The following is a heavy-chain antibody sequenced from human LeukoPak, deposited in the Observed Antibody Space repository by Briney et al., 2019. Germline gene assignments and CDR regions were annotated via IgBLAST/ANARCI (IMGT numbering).Heavy chain of an antibody. J-gene: IGHJ3*02. CDR1: GYSFTTYG. CDR2: ISVYNGNT. CDR3: ARDRTVRTFDI. D-gene: IGHD4-11*01. Sequence: ASVKVSCKASGYSFTTYGITWVRQAPGQGLEWMGWISVYNGNTNYAPKLQDRVTLTTDTSTSTAYMELRSLRSDDTAVYYCARDRTVRTFDIWGQGTMVTVPS. V-gene: IGHV1-18*01.